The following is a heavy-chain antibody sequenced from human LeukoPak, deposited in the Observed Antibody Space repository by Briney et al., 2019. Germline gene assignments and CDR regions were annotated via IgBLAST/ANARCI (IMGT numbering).Heavy chain of an antibody. D-gene: IGHD2-15*01. Sequence: PSETLSLTCSVSGDSIRNRSYYWGWIRQPPGKGLAWIASISYTGSTYYNPSLQSRVTISADMSKNHLSVKLSSVTAADTAVYYCARVAAGTYWYYAMDVWGQGTTVTVSS. V-gene: IGHV4-39*07. CDR3: ARVAAGTYWYYAMDV. CDR2: ISYTGST. CDR1: GDSIRNRSYY. J-gene: IGHJ6*02.